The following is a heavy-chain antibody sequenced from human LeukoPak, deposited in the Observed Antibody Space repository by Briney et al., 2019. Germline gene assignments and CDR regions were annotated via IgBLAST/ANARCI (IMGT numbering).Heavy chain of an antibody. CDR2: IYSGGST. CDR3: AKGAIGSSWYDGSDY. V-gene: IGHV3-66*01. J-gene: IGHJ4*02. Sequence: GGSLRLSCAASGFTFSNYWMHWVRQAPGKGLEWVSVIYSGGSTYYADSVKGRFTISRDNSKNTLYLQMNSLRAEDTAVYYCAKGAIGSSWYDGSDYWGQGTLVTVSS. CDR1: GFTFSNYW. D-gene: IGHD6-13*01.